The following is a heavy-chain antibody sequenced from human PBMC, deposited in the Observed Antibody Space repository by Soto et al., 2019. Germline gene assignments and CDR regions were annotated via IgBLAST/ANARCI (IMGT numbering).Heavy chain of an antibody. CDR3: ARHHVRGRTIVGAAEY. D-gene: IGHD1-26*01. CDR1: GWSFSGYY. CDR2: INYSGNT. J-gene: IGHJ4*02. V-gene: IGHV4-34*01. Sequence: XETLSLTCSVDGWSFSGYYWSWIRQPPGKGLEWIGEINYSGNTNYNPSLKSRVSISVDTSKNQLFLNMSSVTAADTAMYYCARHHVRGRTIVGAAEYWGQGTLVTVSS.